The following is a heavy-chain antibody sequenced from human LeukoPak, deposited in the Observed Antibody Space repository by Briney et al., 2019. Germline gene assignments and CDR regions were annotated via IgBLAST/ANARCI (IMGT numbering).Heavy chain of an antibody. CDR1: GFTFSSYW. CDR3: AKDPDCTSGICYTFFDY. J-gene: IGHJ4*02. Sequence: GGSLRLSCAASGFTFSSYWMSWVRQAPGKGLEWVANINQDGSEKYYVDSVRGRFTISRDSAKKSLYLQMNSLRAEDTAVYYCAKDPDCTSGICYTFFDYWGQGTLVTVSS. V-gene: IGHV3-7*03. CDR2: INQDGSEK. D-gene: IGHD2-8*01.